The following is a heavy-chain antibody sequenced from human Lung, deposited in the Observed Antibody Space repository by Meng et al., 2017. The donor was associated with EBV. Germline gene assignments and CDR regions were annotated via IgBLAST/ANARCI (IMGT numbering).Heavy chain of an antibody. Sequence: QAQLQESGPGLVKPSRTLSLTCVMSGDSVSSSSAAWTWIRQSPSRGLEWLGRTYYRSKWYNDYAVFVKSRITINPDTSKNQFSLQLNSVTPEDTAVYYCARGATSVFDLWGRGTLVTVSS. CDR1: GDSVSSSSAA. CDR3: ARGATSVFDL. V-gene: IGHV6-1*01. CDR2: TYYRSKWYN. J-gene: IGHJ2*01.